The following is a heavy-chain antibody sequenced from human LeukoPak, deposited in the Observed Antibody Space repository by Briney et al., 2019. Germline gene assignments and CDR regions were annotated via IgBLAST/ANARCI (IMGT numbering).Heavy chain of an antibody. CDR3: AKDPGWYNCNYHSGIDY. V-gene: IGHV3-23*01. J-gene: IGHJ4*02. CDR2: ISGSGGST. CDR1: GFTFSTYA. Sequence: GGSLRLSCAASGFTFSTYAMSWVRQAPGKGLEWVSAISGSGGSTYYADSVKGRFTISRDNSKNTLYLQMNSLRAEDTAIYYCAKDPGWYNCNYHSGIDYWGQGTLVTVSS. D-gene: IGHD1-7*01.